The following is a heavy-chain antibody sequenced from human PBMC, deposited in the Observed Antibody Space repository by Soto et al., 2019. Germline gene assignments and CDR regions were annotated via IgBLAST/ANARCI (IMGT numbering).Heavy chain of an antibody. CDR2: IYYSGST. CDR3: ARIAAAGLNYYYYGMDV. Sequence: PSETLSLTCAVYGGSFSGYYWSWIRQPPGKGLEWIGEIYYSGSTNYNPSLKSRVTISVDTSKNQFSLKLSSVTAADTAVYYCARIAAAGLNYYYYGMDVWGQGTTVTVSS. J-gene: IGHJ6*02. V-gene: IGHV4-34*01. D-gene: IGHD6-13*01. CDR1: GGSFSGYY.